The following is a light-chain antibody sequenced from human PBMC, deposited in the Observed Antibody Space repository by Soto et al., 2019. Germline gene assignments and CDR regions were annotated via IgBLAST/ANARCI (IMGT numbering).Light chain of an antibody. J-gene: IGLJ2*01. CDR1: SSDVGGYNY. V-gene: IGLV2-14*01. CDR2: DVS. CDR3: SSYTSSSTPVV. Sequence: HSALTQPASVSGSPGQSITISCTGTSSDVGGYNYFSWYQQHPGKAPKLMIYDVSNRPSGVSNRFSGSKSGNTASLTISGLQAEDEADYYCSSYTSSSTPVVFGGGTKVTVL.